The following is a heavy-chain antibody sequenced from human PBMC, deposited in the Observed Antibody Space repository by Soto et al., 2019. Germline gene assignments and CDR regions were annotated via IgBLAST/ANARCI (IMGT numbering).Heavy chain of an antibody. CDR2: IYDSGST. V-gene: IGHV4-39*01. J-gene: IGHJ5*01. CDR3: AGRTSLASVEIFSGGLSGYNWVDP. Sequence: PSETLSLTCTVSGGSFSSGSYSWSWIRQLPGRGLEWMGYIYDSGSTFYRPSLKSRVTMFMDRSKNQFSLELSSVTAADTAVYYCAGRTSLASVEIFSGGLSGYNWVDPWGRGTLVTVSS. D-gene: IGHD3-3*01. CDR1: GGSFSSGSYS.